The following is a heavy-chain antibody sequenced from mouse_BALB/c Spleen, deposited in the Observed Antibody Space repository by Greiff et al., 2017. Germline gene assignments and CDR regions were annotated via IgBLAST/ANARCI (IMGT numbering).Heavy chain of an antibody. CDR3: ARNYYDYDY. V-gene: IGHV1-54*01. Sequence: QVQLQQSGAELVRPGTSVKVSCKASGYAFTNYLIEWVKQRPGQGLEWIGVINPGSGGTNYNEKFKGKATLTADKSSSTAYMQLSSLTSDDSAVYFCARNYYDYDYWGQGTTLTVSS. CDR1: GYAFTNYL. D-gene: IGHD2-4*01. CDR2: INPGSGGT. J-gene: IGHJ2*01.